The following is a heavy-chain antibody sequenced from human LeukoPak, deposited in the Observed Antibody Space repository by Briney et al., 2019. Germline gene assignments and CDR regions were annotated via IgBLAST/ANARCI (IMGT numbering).Heavy chain of an antibody. CDR3: VCGWLINDFDY. CDR2: IYTSGST. CDR1: GGSISSYY. Sequence: SETLSLTCTVSGGSISSYYWSWIRQPAGKGLEWIGRIYTSGSTNYNPSLKSRVTMSVDTSKNQFSLKRSSVTAADTAVYYCVCGWLINDFDYWGQGTLVTVSS. J-gene: IGHJ4*02. D-gene: IGHD6-19*01. V-gene: IGHV4-4*07.